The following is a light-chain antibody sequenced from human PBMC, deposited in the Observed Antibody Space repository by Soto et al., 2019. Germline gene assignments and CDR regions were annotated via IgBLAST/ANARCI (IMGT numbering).Light chain of an antibody. CDR2: GPS. V-gene: IGKV3-20*01. Sequence: EIVLTQSPGTLSLSPGERATLSCRASQSVSSSYLAWYQQKPGQAPRLLIYGPSSRATGIPDRFSGSGSGTAFTLTISRLEPEDFAVYYCQQYGSSPNTFGQGTKLEIK. CDR3: QQYGSSPNT. CDR1: QSVSSSY. J-gene: IGKJ2*01.